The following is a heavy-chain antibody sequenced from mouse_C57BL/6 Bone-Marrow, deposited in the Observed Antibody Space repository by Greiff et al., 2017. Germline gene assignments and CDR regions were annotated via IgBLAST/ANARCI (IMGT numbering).Heavy chain of an antibody. Sequence: QVQLQQSGAELARPGASVKLSCKASGYTFTSYGISWVKQRTGQGLEWIGEIYPRSGNTYYTEKFKGKATLTADKSSSTAYMELRSLTSEDSAVYFCARSYDYDAGFAYWGQGTLVTVSA. CDR1: GYTFTSYG. D-gene: IGHD2-4*01. CDR2: IYPRSGNT. CDR3: ARSYDYDAGFAY. J-gene: IGHJ3*01. V-gene: IGHV1-81*01.